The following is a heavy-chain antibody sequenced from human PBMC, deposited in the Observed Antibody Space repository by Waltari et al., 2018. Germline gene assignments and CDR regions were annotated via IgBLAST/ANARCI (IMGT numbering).Heavy chain of an antibody. CDR3: TTLFGDFWSGYFFDF. J-gene: IGHJ4*02. D-gene: IGHD3-3*01. CDR1: GSTFRIAW. Sequence: EVQLVASGGGLVKPGGSLRLSCAASGSTFRIAWMSWVRQAPGKGLEWVGRVKSKSDGGTRDYSAPVKGRFTISRDDSENTLYLQMNSLKTEDTAVYYCTTLFGDFWSGYFFDFWGQGTLVTVSS. CDR2: VKSKSDGGTR. V-gene: IGHV3-15*01.